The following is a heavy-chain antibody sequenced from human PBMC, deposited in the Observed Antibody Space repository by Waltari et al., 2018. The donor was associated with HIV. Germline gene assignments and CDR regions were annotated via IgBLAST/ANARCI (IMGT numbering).Heavy chain of an antibody. CDR2: IKSEDDGGTT. Sequence: EVKLVESGGGLVKLGESLGLSCAASGLALTYGWMSWVRQAPGKGLEWVGRIKSEDDGGTTDYAAPVKGRFTISRDDSKNALYLQMNSLKTEDTALYYCTSTGGGITDYWGQGTLVTVSS. CDR3: TSTGGGITDY. CDR1: GLALTYGW. J-gene: IGHJ4*02. D-gene: IGHD2-15*01. V-gene: IGHV3-15*01.